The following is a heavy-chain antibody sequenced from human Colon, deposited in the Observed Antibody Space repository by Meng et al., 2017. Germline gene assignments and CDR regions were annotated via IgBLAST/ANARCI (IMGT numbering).Heavy chain of an antibody. Sequence: QVHLVQPEAEVKKPGASVKVSCKASGYTFTAYYLHWVRLAPGQGLEWLGHIIPNSGDTLYAPKFQGRVSMTRDTSISTVYMELSGLRSDDTAVYYCVRDENISLGKLFGDYWGQGTLVTVSS. J-gene: IGHJ4*02. CDR1: GYTFTAYY. CDR2: IIPNSGDT. D-gene: IGHD2-21*01. CDR3: VRDENISLGKLFGDY. V-gene: IGHV1-2*06.